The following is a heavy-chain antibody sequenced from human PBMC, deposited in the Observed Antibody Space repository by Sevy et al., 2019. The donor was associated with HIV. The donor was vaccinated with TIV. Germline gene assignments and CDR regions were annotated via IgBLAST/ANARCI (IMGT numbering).Heavy chain of an antibody. D-gene: IGHD2-15*01. J-gene: IGHJ4*02. V-gene: IGHV3-23*01. CDR3: AVFASFGPYDY. CDR2: VRGTGGST. CDR1: GFTFNTYA. Sequence: GGSLRLSCAASGFTFNTYAINWVRQAPGKGLEWVSAVRGTGGSTYYADSVKGRFTISRDDSKNTVYLQMNSLRGEDTATYYCAVFASFGPYDYWGQGTLVTVSS.